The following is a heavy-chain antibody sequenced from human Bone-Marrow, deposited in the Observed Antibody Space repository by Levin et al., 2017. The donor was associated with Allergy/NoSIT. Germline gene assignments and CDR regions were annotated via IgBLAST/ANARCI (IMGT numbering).Heavy chain of an antibody. V-gene: IGHV3-30*02. CDR3: AKESKSFLKARSYFDS. CDR1: GFIFSTYG. D-gene: IGHD1-26*01. Sequence: GGSLRLSCAASGFIFSTYGMHWVRQAPGKGLEWVAFIWHDGSNKYYADSVKGRCTISRDNSKSTLYLQVNSLRDEDTAVYYCAKESKSFLKARSYFDSWGQGTLVTVSS. J-gene: IGHJ4*02. CDR2: IWHDGSNK.